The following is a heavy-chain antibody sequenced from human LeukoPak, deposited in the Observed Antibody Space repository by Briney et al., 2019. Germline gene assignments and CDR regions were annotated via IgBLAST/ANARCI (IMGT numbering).Heavy chain of an antibody. CDR3: ARSCGTAARLPVVPSYYFDY. J-gene: IGHJ4*02. V-gene: IGHV3-7*03. CDR1: GFPFSPYW. D-gene: IGHD6-6*01. Sequence: GGSLRLSCAASGFPFSPYWMSWVRQAPGKGLEWVANIKQDGSEKYYVDSVKGRFTISRDNAKNSLYLQMNSLRADDTAVYFCARSCGTAARLPVVPSYYFDYWGQGTLVTVSS. CDR2: IKQDGSEK.